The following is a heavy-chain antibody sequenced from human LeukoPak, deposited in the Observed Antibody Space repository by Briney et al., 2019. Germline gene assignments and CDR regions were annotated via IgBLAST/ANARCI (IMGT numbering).Heavy chain of an antibody. Sequence: GGSLRLSCSASEFTFSSYAMHWVRQAPGKGLEYVSAISSNGGSTYYADSVKGRFTISRDNSKNTLYLQMSSLRAEDTAVYYCVKGPWGSDYELSDKYYFDYWGQGTLVTVSS. V-gene: IGHV3-64D*09. CDR1: EFTFSSYA. CDR3: VKGPWGSDYELSDKYYFDY. J-gene: IGHJ4*02. CDR2: ISSNGGST. D-gene: IGHD3-16*01.